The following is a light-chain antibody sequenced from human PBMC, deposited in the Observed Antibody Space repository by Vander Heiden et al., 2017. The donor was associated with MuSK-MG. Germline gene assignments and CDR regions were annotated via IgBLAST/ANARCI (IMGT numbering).Light chain of an antibody. CDR1: KLGDKY. Sequence: SDALTQPPSMSWAPGQTASITCSGDKLGDKYACWYQQKPGQSPVLVIYQDSKRPSGIPERFSGSNSGNTATLTISGTQAMDEADYYCQAWDSSTHVVFGGGTKLTVL. V-gene: IGLV3-1*01. CDR3: QAWDSSTHVV. J-gene: IGLJ2*01. CDR2: QDS.